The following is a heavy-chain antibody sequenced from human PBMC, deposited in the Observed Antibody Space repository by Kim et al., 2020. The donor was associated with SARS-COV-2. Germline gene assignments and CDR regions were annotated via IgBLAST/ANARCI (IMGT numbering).Heavy chain of an antibody. CDR3: ARGGRTLRGAAAGPLYYYYGMDV. D-gene: IGHD6-13*01. CDR2: INHSGST. J-gene: IGHJ6*02. Sequence: SETLSLTCAVYGGSFSGYYWSWIRQPPGKGLEWIGEINHSGSTNYNPSLKSRVTISVDTSKNQFSLKLSSVTAADTAVYYCARGGRTLRGAAAGPLYYYYGMDVWGQGTTVTVSS. V-gene: IGHV4-34*01. CDR1: GGSFSGYY.